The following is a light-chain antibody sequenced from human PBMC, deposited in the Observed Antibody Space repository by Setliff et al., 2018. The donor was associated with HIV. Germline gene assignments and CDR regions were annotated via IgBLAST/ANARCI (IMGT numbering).Light chain of an antibody. Sequence: QPASVSGSPGQSITISCTGISSDVGGYYSVSWYQQHPGKAPKLMIYDVINRPSGVSNRFSGSRSGNTASLTISGLQVEDEADYYCSSYTTSSTLXVFGPGTKVTVL. V-gene: IGLV2-14*03. CDR1: SSDVGGYYS. CDR2: DVI. J-gene: IGLJ1*01. CDR3: SSYTTSSTLXV.